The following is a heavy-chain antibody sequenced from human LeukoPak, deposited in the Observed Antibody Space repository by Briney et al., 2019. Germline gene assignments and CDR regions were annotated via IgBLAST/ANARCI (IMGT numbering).Heavy chain of an antibody. Sequence: SETLSLTCTVSGDSIGSSNNYWAWVRQPPGKGLAWLGSIYSGSTYYNPSLKSRVTISVDTSRNQFSLNLYSVTAADTATYYCARRGITYSSSFFAYWGQGTLVTVSS. CDR1: GDSIGSSNNY. CDR2: IYSGST. D-gene: IGHD6-13*01. V-gene: IGHV4-39*01. J-gene: IGHJ4*02. CDR3: ARRGITYSSSFFAY.